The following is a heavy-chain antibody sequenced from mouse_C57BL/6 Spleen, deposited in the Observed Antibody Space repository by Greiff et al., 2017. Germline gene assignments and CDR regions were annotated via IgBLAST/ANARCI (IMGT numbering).Heavy chain of an antibody. J-gene: IGHJ3*01. V-gene: IGHV1-50*01. CDR3: ARTGLGRLAY. CDR1: GYTFTSYW. CDR2: IDPSDSYT. Sequence: QVQLQQPGAELVKPGASVKLSCKASGYTFTSYWMQWVKQRPGQGLEWIGEIDPSDSYTNYNQKFKGKATLTVDTSSSKAYMQLSSLTSEDSAVYYCARTGLGRLAYWGQGTLVTVSA. D-gene: IGHD4-1*01.